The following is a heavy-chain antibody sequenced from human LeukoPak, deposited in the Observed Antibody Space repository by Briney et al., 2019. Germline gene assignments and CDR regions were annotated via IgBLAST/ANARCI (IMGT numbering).Heavy chain of an antibody. CDR2: MNPDTGDT. D-gene: IGHD1-26*01. J-gene: IGHJ4*02. V-gene: IGHV1-8*01. CDR3: TRGSLSGSSRDY. CDR1: GYTFTGYD. Sequence: ASVGVSCKGSGYTFTGYDINWVRQATGQGLEWMGWMNPDTGDTGYALKFQGRVTMTRSTSIDTAYMELSGLTSEDTAIYYCTRGSLSGSSRDYWGQGTLVTVSS.